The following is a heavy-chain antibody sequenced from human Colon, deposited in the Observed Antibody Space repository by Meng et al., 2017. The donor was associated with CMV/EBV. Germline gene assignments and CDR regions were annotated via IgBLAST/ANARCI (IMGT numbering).Heavy chain of an antibody. CDR1: GFTFSGYA. V-gene: IGHV3-21*01. Sequence: GESLKISCAASGFTFSGYAMNWVRQAPGKGLEWVSSISSSSDYIFYADSLKGRFTFSRDNAENSLYLQMNSLRAEDTAVYYCARSYCSSDRCYRTFDMWGQGTMVTVSS. CDR3: ARSYCSSDRCYRTFDM. J-gene: IGHJ3*02. CDR2: ISSSSDYI. D-gene: IGHD2-15*01.